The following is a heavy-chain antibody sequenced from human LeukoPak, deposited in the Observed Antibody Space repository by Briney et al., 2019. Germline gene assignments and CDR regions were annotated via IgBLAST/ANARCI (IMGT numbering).Heavy chain of an antibody. D-gene: IGHD3-10*01. J-gene: IGHJ4*02. CDR2: INHSGST. V-gene: IGHV4-34*01. CDR1: GGSFSGYY. CDR3: ARDRDYYGSGSYLI. Sequence: SETLSLTCAVYGGSFSGYYWSWIRQPPGKGLEWIGEINHSGSTNYNPSLKSRVTISVDTSKNQFSLKLSSVTAADTAVYYCARDRDYYGSGSYLIWGQGTLVTVSS.